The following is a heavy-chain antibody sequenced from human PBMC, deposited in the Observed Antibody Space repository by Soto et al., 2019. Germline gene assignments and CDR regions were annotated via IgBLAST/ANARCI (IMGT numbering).Heavy chain of an antibody. D-gene: IGHD5-12*01. CDR2: INPNGGVT. CDR1: GDSFNDYY. CDR3: ARESGGATATLDYYYFYMDV. V-gene: IGHV1-2*04. J-gene: IGHJ6*03. Sequence: QVQLVQSGAEVRKPGASVTVSCRSSGDSFNDYYIHWVRQAPGQGFEWMGWINPNGGVTKYAQKFQGWVSMTRDTSLRTVYMQLSRLRSDDTAFYYCARESGGATATLDYYYFYMDVWGTGTTVTVSS.